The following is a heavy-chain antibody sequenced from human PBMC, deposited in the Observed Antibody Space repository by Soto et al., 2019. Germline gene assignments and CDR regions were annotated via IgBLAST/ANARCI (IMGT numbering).Heavy chain of an antibody. J-gene: IGHJ4*02. Sequence: ASVKVSCKASGYTFTGYYMHWVRQAPGQGLEWMGWINPNSGGTNYAQKFQGWVTMTRDTSISTAYMELSRLRSDDTAVYYCARDPIDDSSGYYYFDYWGQGTLVTVSS. V-gene: IGHV1-2*04. CDR1: GYTFTGYY. D-gene: IGHD3-22*01. CDR2: INPNSGGT. CDR3: ARDPIDDSSGYYYFDY.